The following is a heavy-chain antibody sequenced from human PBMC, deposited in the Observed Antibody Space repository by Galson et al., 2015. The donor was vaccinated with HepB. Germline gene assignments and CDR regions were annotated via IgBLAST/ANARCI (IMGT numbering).Heavy chain of an antibody. CDR2: IRGKAYGGTT. V-gene: IGHV3-49*03. Sequence: SLRLSCATSGFTFGDYAMSWIRQAPGKGLEWVGFIRGKAYGGTTEYAASVKGRFIILRDDSKSIAYLQMNSLKTEDTAVYYCSRDYYDSSGYAGSWGQGTLVTVSS. D-gene: IGHD3-22*01. CDR1: GFTFGDYA. J-gene: IGHJ4*02. CDR3: SRDYYDSSGYAGS.